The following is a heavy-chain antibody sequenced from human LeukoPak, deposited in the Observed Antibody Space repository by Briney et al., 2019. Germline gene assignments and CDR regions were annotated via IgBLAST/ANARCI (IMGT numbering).Heavy chain of an antibody. V-gene: IGHV1-18*01. Sequence: GASVKVSCKASGYTFTSYGISWVREAPGQGLEWMGCISAYNGNTNYAQKLQGRVTMTTDTSTSTAYMELRSLRSDDTAVYYCARDRELELRSWYYYMDVWGKGTMVTVSS. CDR3: ARDRELELRSWYYYMDV. D-gene: IGHD1-7*01. CDR2: ISAYNGNT. J-gene: IGHJ6*03. CDR1: GYTFTSYG.